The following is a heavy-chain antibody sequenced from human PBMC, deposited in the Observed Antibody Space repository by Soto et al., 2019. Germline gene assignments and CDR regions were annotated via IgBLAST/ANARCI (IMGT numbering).Heavy chain of an antibody. Sequence: QVQLVESGGGVVQPGRSLRLSCAASGFTFSSYAMHWVRQAPGKGLEWVAVILYDGSNKYYADSVKGRFTISRDNSKNTLYLQMNSLRAEDTAVYYCARDPRLWFGELYVAGWFDPWGQGTLVTVSS. CDR1: GFTFSSYA. D-gene: IGHD3-10*01. CDR2: ILYDGSNK. V-gene: IGHV3-30-3*01. CDR3: ARDPRLWFGELYVAGWFDP. J-gene: IGHJ5*02.